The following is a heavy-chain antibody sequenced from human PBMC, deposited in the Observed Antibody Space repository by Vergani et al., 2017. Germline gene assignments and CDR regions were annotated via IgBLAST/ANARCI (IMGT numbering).Heavy chain of an antibody. J-gene: IGHJ5*02. V-gene: IGHV4-59*01. D-gene: IGHD4-11*01. CDR3: ARARLTTVTGWFDP. Sequence: QVQLQESGPGLVKPSETLSLTCTVSGGSISSYYWSWIRQPPGKGLEWIGYIYYSGSTNYNPSLKSRVTISVETSKNQFSLKLSSVTAADTAVYYCARARLTTVTGWFDPWGQGTLVTVSS. CDR2: IYYSGST. CDR1: GGSISSYY.